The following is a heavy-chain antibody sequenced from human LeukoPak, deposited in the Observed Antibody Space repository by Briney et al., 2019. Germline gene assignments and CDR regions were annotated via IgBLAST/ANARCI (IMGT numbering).Heavy chain of an antibody. CDR2: IYYSGST. CDR3: ASTGPTVIYYFDY. CDR1: GGSISSSSYY. Sequence: SETLSLTCTVSGGSISSSSYYWGWIRQPPGKGLEWIGSIYYSGSTYYNPSLKSRVTISVDTSKNQFSLKLSSVTAADTAVYYCASTGPTVIYYFDYWGQGTLVTVSS. J-gene: IGHJ4*02. D-gene: IGHD4-11*01. V-gene: IGHV4-39*01.